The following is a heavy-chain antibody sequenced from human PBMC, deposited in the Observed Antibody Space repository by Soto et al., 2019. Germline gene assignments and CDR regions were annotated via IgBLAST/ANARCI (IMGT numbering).Heavy chain of an antibody. CDR3: AGNIAAAGRRYYGMDV. Sequence: QVQLQESGPGLVKPSETLSLTCTVSGGSISSFYWSWMRQPAGKGLEWIGRISTTETTNYNPSLKSRVSMSLDTSKSQVSLKLSSVTAADAAVYYCAGNIAAAGRRYYGMDVWGQGTTVTGSS. CDR1: GGSISSFY. D-gene: IGHD6-13*01. V-gene: IGHV4-4*07. J-gene: IGHJ6*02. CDR2: ISTTETT.